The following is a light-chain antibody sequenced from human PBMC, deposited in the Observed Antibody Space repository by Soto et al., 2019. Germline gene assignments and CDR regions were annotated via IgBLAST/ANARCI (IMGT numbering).Light chain of an antibody. Sequence: IQMTQSPSSLSASVGDRVTMTCRASQSISTYLNWFQQRPGKAPRLLIYAAYTLQTGVSSNFSGSASGTDFTLTITSLQPEDFETYFCHQTYSIPPTFGQGTKVDLK. CDR2: AAY. J-gene: IGKJ1*01. V-gene: IGKV1-39*01. CDR1: QSISTY. CDR3: HQTYSIPPT.